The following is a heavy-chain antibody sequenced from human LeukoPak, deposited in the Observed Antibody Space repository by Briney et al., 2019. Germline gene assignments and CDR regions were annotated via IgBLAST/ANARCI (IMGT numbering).Heavy chain of an antibody. V-gene: IGHV4-4*09. Sequence: SETLSLTCTVSGGSISSYYWSWIRQPPGKGLEWIGYIYTSGSTNYNPSLKSRVTISVDTSKNQFSLKLSSVTAADTAVYYCASGYSSSWLPYYYYYYMDVWGKGTTVTVSS. CDR2: IYTSGST. D-gene: IGHD6-13*01. CDR1: GGSISSYY. J-gene: IGHJ6*03. CDR3: ASGYSSSWLPYYYYYYMDV.